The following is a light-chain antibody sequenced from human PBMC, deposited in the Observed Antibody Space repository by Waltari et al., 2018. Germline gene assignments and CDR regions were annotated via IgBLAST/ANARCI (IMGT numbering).Light chain of an antibody. CDR3: MRRVEHRWR. CDR1: QRLVYSDGMPY. V-gene: IGKV2D-29*01. J-gene: IGKJ1*01. Sequence: DIVMTQTPLSLSVTPGQPASISCKPSQRLVYSDGMPYCYWYVQKPGQPPQLLIYDVSNRLSGVPGRFSGSGSETDFTLEISRVEAEDVGIYECMRRVEHRWRFGQGTKVEI. CDR2: DVS.